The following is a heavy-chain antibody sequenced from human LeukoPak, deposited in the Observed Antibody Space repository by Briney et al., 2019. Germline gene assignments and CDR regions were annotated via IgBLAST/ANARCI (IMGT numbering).Heavy chain of an antibody. CDR1: GFTFDDYT. Sequence: GGPLRLSCAASGFTFDDYTMHWVRQAPGKGLEWVSLISWDGGSTYYADSVKGRFTISRDDSKNSLYLQMNSLRTEDTALYYCAKEAGDYYDSSMGAFDIWGQGTMVTVSS. CDR2: ISWDGGST. V-gene: IGHV3-43*01. D-gene: IGHD3-22*01. J-gene: IGHJ3*02. CDR3: AKEAGDYYDSSMGAFDI.